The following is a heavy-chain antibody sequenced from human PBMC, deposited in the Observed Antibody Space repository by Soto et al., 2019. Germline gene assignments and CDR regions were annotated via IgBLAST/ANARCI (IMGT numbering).Heavy chain of an antibody. CDR1: GFTFSSYW. D-gene: IGHD3-3*01. J-gene: IGHJ4*02. Sequence: EVLLVESGGGLVQPGGSLRLSCVASGFTFSSYWMGWVRRAPGKGLEFVANIKQDGSDKHYVDSVKGRFTISRDNAKNSLFLQMNSLRVEDTAVYYCGGASGGIFDYWGQGSLVTVSS. CDR3: GGASGGIFDY. V-gene: IGHV3-7*01. CDR2: IKQDGSDK.